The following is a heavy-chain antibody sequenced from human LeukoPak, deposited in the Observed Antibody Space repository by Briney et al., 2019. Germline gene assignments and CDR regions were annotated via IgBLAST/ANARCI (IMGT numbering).Heavy chain of an antibody. V-gene: IGHV1-2*02. CDR2: INPNSGGT. J-gene: IGHJ4*02. Sequence: ASVKVSCKASGYTFTSYYMHWVRQAPGQGLEWMGWINPNSGGTNHAQKFQGRVTMTRDTSISTAYMELSGLRSDDTAVYYCARYLSSSWYSVDYWGQGTLVTVSS. D-gene: IGHD6-13*01. CDR1: GYTFTSYY. CDR3: ARYLSSSWYSVDY.